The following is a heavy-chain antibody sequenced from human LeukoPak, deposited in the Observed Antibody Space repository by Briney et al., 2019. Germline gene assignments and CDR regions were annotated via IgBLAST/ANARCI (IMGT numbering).Heavy chain of an antibody. CDR3: TKDLPFTAGGVIVH. J-gene: IGHJ5*02. CDR2: SRSKVDGGTA. CDR1: GLHFKDAS. Sequence: PGGSLRLSRGVPGLHFKDASVALVRPGPGEGVGGGGLSRSKVDGGTADYATTVKGRFTISRDDSKNMLYLQMNGLKTEDTAIYYCTKDLPFTAGGVIVHWGQGALITVSS. V-gene: IGHV3-15*01. D-gene: IGHD3-16*01.